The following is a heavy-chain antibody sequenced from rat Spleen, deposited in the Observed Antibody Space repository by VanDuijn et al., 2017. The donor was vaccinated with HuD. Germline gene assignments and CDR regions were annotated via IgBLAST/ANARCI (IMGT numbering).Heavy chain of an antibody. J-gene: IGHJ4*01. V-gene: IGHV5-7*01. CDR3: ARHNSGYGVMDA. D-gene: IGHD4-3*01. Sequence: EVQLVESGGGLVQPGRSLKLSCAASGFTFSDYNMAWVRQAPKKGLEWVATISYDGSRTYYRDSVKGRFTISRDNAKSTLYLQMDSLRSEDTATYYCARHNSGYGVMDAWGQGASVTVSS. CDR2: ISYDGSRT. CDR1: GFTFSDYN.